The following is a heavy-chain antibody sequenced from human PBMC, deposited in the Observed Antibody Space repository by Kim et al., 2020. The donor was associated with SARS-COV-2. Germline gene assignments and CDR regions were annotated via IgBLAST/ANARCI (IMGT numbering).Heavy chain of an antibody. J-gene: IGHJ4*02. Sequence: GGSLRLSCAASGFTFSSYDMHWVRQATGKGLEWVSAIGTAGDTYYPGSVKGRFTISRENAKNSLYLQMNSLRAGDTAVYYCARVPTSGPLVRVYDYWGQGTLVTVSS. CDR2: IGTAGDT. D-gene: IGHD5-12*01. CDR1: GFTFSSYD. CDR3: ARVPTSGPLVRVYDY. V-gene: IGHV3-13*04.